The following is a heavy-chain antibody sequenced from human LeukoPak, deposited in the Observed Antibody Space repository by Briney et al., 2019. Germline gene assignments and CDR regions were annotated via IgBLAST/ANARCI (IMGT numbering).Heavy chain of an antibody. CDR3: ASSSSSSLGY. J-gene: IGHJ4*02. CDR2: INHSGST. Sequence: SETLSLTCTVSGGSISSYYWSWIRQPPGKGLEWIGEINHSGSTNYNPSLKSRVTISVDTSKNQFSLKLSSVTAADTAVYYCASSSSSSLGYWGQGTLVTVSS. CDR1: GGSISSYY. D-gene: IGHD6-6*01. V-gene: IGHV4-34*01.